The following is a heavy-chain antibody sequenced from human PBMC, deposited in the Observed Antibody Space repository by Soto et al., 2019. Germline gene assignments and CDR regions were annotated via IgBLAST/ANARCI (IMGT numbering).Heavy chain of an antibody. CDR1: GGSVSSGNFY. J-gene: IGHJ4*02. CDR2: IYYSGST. V-gene: IGHV4-61*01. Sequence: SETLSLTCTVSGGSVSSGNFYWSLIRQPPGKGLEWIGYIYYSGSTNYNPSLRSRVTISVDTSKNQFSLKLSSVTAADTAVYYCGSYSSGWYDVSYWGQGTLVTVSS. D-gene: IGHD6-19*01. CDR3: GSYSSGWYDVSY.